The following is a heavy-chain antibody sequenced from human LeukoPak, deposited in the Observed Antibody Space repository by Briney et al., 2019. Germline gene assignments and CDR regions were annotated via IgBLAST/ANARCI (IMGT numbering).Heavy chain of an antibody. CDR1: GFTFRSYD. CDR2: IGTAGEI. J-gene: IGHJ4*02. Sequence: GGSLRLSCAASGFTFRSYDMHWVRQATGKGLEWVSGIGTAGEIYYPGSVKGRFTISRDSSKNTLYLQMNRLGAEDTAIYYCARDERLLSFLKWGQGTLVTVSS. V-gene: IGHV3-13*01. CDR3: ARDERLLSFLK. D-gene: IGHD3-3*01.